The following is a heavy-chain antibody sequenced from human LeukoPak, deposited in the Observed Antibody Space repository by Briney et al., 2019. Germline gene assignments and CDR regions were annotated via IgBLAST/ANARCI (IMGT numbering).Heavy chain of an antibody. CDR3: ARVNQQYYYGSGIYRFYYYGMDV. J-gene: IGHJ6*02. Sequence: GGSLRLSCAASGFTFSSYALSWVRQAPGKGLEWVSSISGSGGSTYYADSVKGRFTISRDNSENTLYQQMNSLRAEDTAVYYCARVNQQYYYGSGIYRFYYYGMDVWGRGTTVTVSS. V-gene: IGHV3-23*01. CDR2: ISGSGGST. D-gene: IGHD3-10*01. CDR1: GFTFSSYA.